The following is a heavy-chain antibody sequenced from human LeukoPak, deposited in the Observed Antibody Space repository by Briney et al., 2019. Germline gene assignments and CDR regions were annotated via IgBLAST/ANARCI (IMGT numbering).Heavy chain of an antibody. CDR3: ARRLVSPHWYFDL. CDR2: ISSGGDAT. V-gene: IGHV3-23*01. Sequence: GGSLRLSCAASGFTFTGYAMNWVRQVPGKGLEWVSTISSGGDATYYAASVKGRFTISRDVSKNTLSLQMVSLSAEDTAVYYCARRLVSPHWYFDLWGRGTVVTVSS. D-gene: IGHD2-8*01. CDR1: GFTFTGYA. J-gene: IGHJ2*01.